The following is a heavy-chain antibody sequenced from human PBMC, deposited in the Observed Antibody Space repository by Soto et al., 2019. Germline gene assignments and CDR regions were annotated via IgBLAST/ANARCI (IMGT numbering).Heavy chain of an antibody. J-gene: IGHJ6*02. D-gene: IGHD6-13*01. CDR3: ARVKDIAEAGRPRYYGTDV. Sequence: SVKVPCKASGGTFSSYAISWVRQAPGQGLEWMGGIIPIFGTANYAQKFQGRVTITADESTSTAYMELSSLRSGDTAVYYCARVKDIAEAGRPRYYGTDVWGQGTPVTVSS. CDR1: GGTFSSYA. V-gene: IGHV1-69*13. CDR2: IIPIFGTA.